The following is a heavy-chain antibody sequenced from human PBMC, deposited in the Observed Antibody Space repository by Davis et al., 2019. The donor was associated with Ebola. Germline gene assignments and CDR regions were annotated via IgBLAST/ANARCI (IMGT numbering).Heavy chain of an antibody. CDR1: GFTFSSNG. J-gene: IGHJ6*02. Sequence: PGGSLRLSCAASGFTFSSNGMHWVRQAPGKGLEWVAFIRYDGSNKYYADSVKGRFTISRDNSKNTLYLQTNSLRAEDTAVYYCARDGRHEYSSSYAYYYGMDVWGQGTTVTVSS. CDR3: ARDGRHEYSSSYAYYYGMDV. CDR2: IRYDGSNK. V-gene: IGHV3-30*02. D-gene: IGHD6-6*01.